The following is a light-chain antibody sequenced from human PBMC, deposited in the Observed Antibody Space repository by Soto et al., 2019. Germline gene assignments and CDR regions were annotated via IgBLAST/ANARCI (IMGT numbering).Light chain of an antibody. J-gene: IGLJ1*01. CDR2: EVN. Sequence: QSVLTQPASVSGSPGQSITISCGGTSSDVGAYIYVSWYQQYPGKAPKLIIYEVNNRPSGVSGRFSGSKSDTTAFLTISGLQAEDEADYCCSSYSDSDTKVFGTGTKLTVL. CDR1: SSDVGAYIY. CDR3: SSYSDSDTKV. V-gene: IGLV2-14*01.